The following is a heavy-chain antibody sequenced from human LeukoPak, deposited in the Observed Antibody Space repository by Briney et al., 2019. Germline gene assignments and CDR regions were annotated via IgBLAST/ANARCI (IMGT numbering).Heavy chain of an antibody. J-gene: IGHJ5*01. V-gene: IGHV1-2*02. CDR2: INPHSGGT. Sequence: ASVKVSCKASGYTFTDYYMHWVRQAPGQGLEWMGWINPHSGGTDHAQKFQGRVTMTRDTSISTAYMELSRLRSDDTAVYYCAREDYSDDSWGQGTLVTVSS. CDR1: GYTFTDYY. D-gene: IGHD4-11*01. CDR3: AREDYSDDS.